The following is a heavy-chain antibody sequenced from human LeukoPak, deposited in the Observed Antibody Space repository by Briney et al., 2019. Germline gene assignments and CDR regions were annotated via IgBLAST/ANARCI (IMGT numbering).Heavy chain of an antibody. CDR2: IKVDGTEK. CDR3: ARSIASVGSH. D-gene: IGHD6-13*01. CDR1: GFTFSSHW. Sequence: GGSLRLSCAASGFTFSSHWMSWVRQAPGKGLEWLANIKVDGTEKYYVDSVKGRFTISRDNAKNSLYLQMNSLRAEDTAVYYCARSIASVGSHWGQGTLVTVSS. V-gene: IGHV3-7*01. J-gene: IGHJ4*02.